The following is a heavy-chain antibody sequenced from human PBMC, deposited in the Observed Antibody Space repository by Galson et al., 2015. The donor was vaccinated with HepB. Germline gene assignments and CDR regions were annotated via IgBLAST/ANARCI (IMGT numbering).Heavy chain of an antibody. J-gene: IGHJ2*01. Sequence: SLRLSCAASGFTFSKSWMHWVRQAPGKGLVWVSRTSSDGSTTSYADSVKGRFTISRDNAKNTLYLQMNSLRAEDTAVYYCARRVAAAGTGSYWYFDLWGRGTLVTVSS. CDR3: ARRVAAAGTGSYWYFDL. D-gene: IGHD6-13*01. CDR1: GFTFSKSW. V-gene: IGHV3-74*01. CDR2: TSSDGSTT.